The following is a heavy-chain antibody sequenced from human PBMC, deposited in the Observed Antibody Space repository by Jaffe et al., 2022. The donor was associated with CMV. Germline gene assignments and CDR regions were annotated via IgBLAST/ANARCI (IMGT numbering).Heavy chain of an antibody. J-gene: IGHJ6*02. CDR3: ARGNKRRFLEWSRYYYGMDV. V-gene: IGHV4-34*01. Sequence: QVQLQQWGAGLLKPSETLSLTCAVYGGSFSGYYWSWIRQPPGKGLEWIGEINHSGSTNYNPSLKSRVTISVDTSKNQFSLKLSSVTAADTAVYYCARGNKRRFLEWSRYYYGMDVWGQGTTVTVSS. D-gene: IGHD3-3*01. CDR2: INHSGST. CDR1: GGSFSGYY.